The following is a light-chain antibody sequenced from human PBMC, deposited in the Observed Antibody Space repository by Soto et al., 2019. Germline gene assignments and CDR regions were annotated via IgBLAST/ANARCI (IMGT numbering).Light chain of an antibody. CDR3: QQYGGAPWT. V-gene: IGKV3-20*01. CDR1: QSVPNNY. J-gene: IGKJ1*01. CDR2: EVY. Sequence: EIVLTQSPDSLSLSPGERATLSCRASQSVPNNYIAWYLQKPGQAPRVLIYEVYNRATGIPDRFSGSGSGTDFTLTIRRLEPEDFAVFYCQQYGGAPWTFGQGTRVEMK.